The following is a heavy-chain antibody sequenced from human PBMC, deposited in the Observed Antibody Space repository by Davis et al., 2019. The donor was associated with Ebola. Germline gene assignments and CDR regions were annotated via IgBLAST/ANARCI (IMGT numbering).Heavy chain of an antibody. J-gene: IGHJ5*02. D-gene: IGHD4/OR15-4a*01. Sequence: SETLSLTCTVSGGSISSYYWSWIRQPPGKGLEWIGEINHSGSTNYNPSLKSRVTISVDTSKNQFSLKLSSVTAADTAVYYCARQGAGFDPWGQGTLVTVSS. CDR2: INHSGST. CDR1: GGSISSYY. CDR3: ARQGAGFDP. V-gene: IGHV4-59*08.